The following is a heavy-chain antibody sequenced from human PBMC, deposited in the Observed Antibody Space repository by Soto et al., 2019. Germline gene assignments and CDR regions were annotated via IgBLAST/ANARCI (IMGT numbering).Heavy chain of an antibody. CDR3: ATLGYNYYYYGMDV. D-gene: IGHD6-13*01. J-gene: IGHJ6*02. Sequence: ASVKVSCKASGGTFSSYAISWVRQAPGQGLEWMGGIIPIFGTANYAQKFQGRVTITADESTSTAYMELSSLRSEDTAAYYCATLGYNYYYYGMDVWGQGTTVTVSS. V-gene: IGHV1-69*13. CDR1: GGTFSSYA. CDR2: IIPIFGTA.